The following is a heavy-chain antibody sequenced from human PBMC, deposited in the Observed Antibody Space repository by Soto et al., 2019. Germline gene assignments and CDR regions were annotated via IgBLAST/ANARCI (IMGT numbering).Heavy chain of an antibody. CDR2: IYWDDDK. Sequence: QITLKESGPTLVKPTQTLTLTCTFSGFSLSTSGVGVGWIRQPPGKALEWLALIYWDDDKRYSPSLKSRLTITXXTXKXXVVLTMTNMDPVDTATYYCAHSDAPIAVAGRVFDYWGQGTLVTVSS. J-gene: IGHJ4*02. CDR3: AHSDAPIAVAGRVFDY. CDR1: GFSLSTSGVG. V-gene: IGHV2-5*02. D-gene: IGHD6-19*01.